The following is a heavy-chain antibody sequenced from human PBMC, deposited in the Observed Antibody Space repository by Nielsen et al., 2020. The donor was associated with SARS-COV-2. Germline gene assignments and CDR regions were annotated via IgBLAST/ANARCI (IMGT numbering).Heavy chain of an antibody. J-gene: IGHJ6*02. CDR3: ARGPNYDFWSGYYTDYYYGMDV. V-gene: IGHV3-23*01. CDR1: GFTFSSYA. D-gene: IGHD3-3*01. Sequence: GESLKISCAASGFTFSSYAMSWVRQAPGKGLEWVSAISGSGGSTYYADSVKGRFTISRDNAKNSLYLQMNSLRAEDTAVYYCARGPNYDFWSGYYTDYYYGMDVWGQGTTVTVSS. CDR2: ISGSGGST.